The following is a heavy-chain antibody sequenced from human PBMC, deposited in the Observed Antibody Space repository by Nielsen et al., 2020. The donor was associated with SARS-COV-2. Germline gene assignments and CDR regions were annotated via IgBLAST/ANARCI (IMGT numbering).Heavy chain of an antibody. CDR3: AKETFGYYGSGEGDY. D-gene: IGHD3-10*01. CDR2: IYSGGST. J-gene: IGHJ4*02. V-gene: IGHV3-66*01. CDR1: GFTVSSSY. Sequence: GGSLRLSYAASGFTVSSSYMSWVRQAPGKGLEWVSLIYSGGSTYYADSVKGRFTISRDSSKNTLYLQMDSLRAEDTAVYYCAKETFGYYGSGEGDYWGQGTLVTVSS.